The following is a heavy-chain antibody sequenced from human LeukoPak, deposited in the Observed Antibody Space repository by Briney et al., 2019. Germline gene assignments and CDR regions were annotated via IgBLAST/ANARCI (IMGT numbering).Heavy chain of an antibody. CDR1: GITFSSYA. J-gene: IGHJ4*02. CDR2: ISDSGGST. V-gene: IGHV3-23*01. Sequence: PGGSLRLSCAASGITFSSYAMSWVRRAPGKGLEWVSGISDSGGSTYYADSVKGRFTISRDNSKNTLYLQVNSLRAEDTAVYYCAKGYCSGGSCWDYFDYWGQGTLVTVSS. D-gene: IGHD2-15*01. CDR3: AKGYCSGGSCWDYFDY.